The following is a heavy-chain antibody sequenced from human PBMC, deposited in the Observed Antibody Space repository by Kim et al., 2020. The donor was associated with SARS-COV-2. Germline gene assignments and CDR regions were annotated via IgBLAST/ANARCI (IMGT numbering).Heavy chain of an antibody. V-gene: IGHV5-51*01. CDR3: ARGPGHYYYYGMDV. Sequence: SPSFQGQVTISADKSISTAYLQWSSLKASDTAMYYCARGPGHYYYYGMDVWGQGTTVTVSS. J-gene: IGHJ6*02.